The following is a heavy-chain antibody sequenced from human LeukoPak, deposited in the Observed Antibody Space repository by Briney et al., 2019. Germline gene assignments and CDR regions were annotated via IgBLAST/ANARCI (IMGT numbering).Heavy chain of an antibody. D-gene: IGHD2-15*01. CDR2: IYYTGST. CDR3: ARGDCSSGSCYSFDY. CDR1: GGSISSYY. J-gene: IGHJ4*02. Sequence: SETLSLTCTVSGGSISSYYWSWIRQPPGKGLEWIGYIYYTGSTNYNPSLKSRVTISVDTSKNQFSLRLSSVTAADTAVYYCARGDCSSGSCYSFDYWGQGTLVTVSS. V-gene: IGHV4-59*01.